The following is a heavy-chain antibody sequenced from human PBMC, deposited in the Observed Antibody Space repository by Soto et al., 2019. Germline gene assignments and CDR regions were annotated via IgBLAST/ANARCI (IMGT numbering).Heavy chain of an antibody. CDR2: MNPNSGNT. V-gene: IGHV1-8*01. J-gene: IGHJ6*03. CDR1: GYTFTSYD. Sequence: GASAKVSCKASGYTFTSYDINWVRQATGRGLEWMGWMNPNSGNTGYAQKFQGRVTMTRNTSISTAYMELSSLRSEDTAVYYCARGYCSSTSCYASSLADYYYYYMDVWGKGTTVTVSS. CDR3: ARGYCSSTSCYASSLADYYYYYMDV. D-gene: IGHD2-2*01.